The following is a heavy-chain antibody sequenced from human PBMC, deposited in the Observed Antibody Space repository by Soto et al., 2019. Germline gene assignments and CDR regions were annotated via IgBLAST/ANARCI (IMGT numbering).Heavy chain of an antibody. Sequence: SETLYLTCTVSTDSSGFTNSYWGWIRQPPGKGLQWIGSSSYNGGTFYNPSLKGRVVISFDTSKKQSSLQVTSVTAADTAVYFCARHRIEVVWRGFDFWGQGSPVTVSS. V-gene: IGHV4-39*01. CDR1: TDSSGFTNSY. D-gene: IGHD3-10*01. J-gene: IGHJ4*02. CDR3: ARHRIEVVWRGFDF. CDR2: SSYNGGT.